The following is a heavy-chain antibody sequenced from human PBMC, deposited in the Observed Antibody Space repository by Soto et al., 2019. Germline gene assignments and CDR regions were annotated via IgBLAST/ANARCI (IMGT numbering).Heavy chain of an antibody. CDR3: ASMTTVRHFDY. D-gene: IGHD4-4*01. J-gene: IGHJ4*02. V-gene: IGHV4-59*01. CDR1: GLSLSSYY. Sequence: WETVSLTWTFAGLSLSSYYLSWLRPPPGKGLEWIGYIYYSGSTNYNPARKSRVTISVDTSKNQFSLKLSSVTALDTAVYYCASMTTVRHFDYRGQGTLVTVSS. CDR2: IYYSGST.